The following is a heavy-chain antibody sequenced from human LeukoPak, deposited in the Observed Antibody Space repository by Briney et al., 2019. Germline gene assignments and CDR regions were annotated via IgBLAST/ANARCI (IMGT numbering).Heavy chain of an antibody. D-gene: IGHD2-2*01. J-gene: IGHJ4*02. CDR1: GYTFSEYD. CDR2: MRPKSGTS. Sequence: GASVTVSCKASGYTFSEYDINWVRQAAGQGLEWIGWMRPKSGTSGFAQKFQGRVTMTRSTSISTAYMEIERLTSEDTAVYDCSRGPPESTSSDYWGQGTLVTVSS. CDR3: SRGPPESTSSDY. V-gene: IGHV1-8*01.